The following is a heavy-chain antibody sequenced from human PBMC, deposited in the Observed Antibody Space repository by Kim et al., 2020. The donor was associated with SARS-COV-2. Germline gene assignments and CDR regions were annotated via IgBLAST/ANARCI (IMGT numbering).Heavy chain of an antibody. V-gene: IGHV4-34*01. J-gene: IGHJ5*02. CDR1: GGSFSGYY. CDR3: ASLGPIQVAAVRWFDP. CDR2: INHSGST. D-gene: IGHD2-2*01. Sequence: SETLSLTCAVYGGSFSGYYWSWIRQPPGKGLEWIGEINHSGSTNYNPSLKSRVTISVDTSKNQFSLKLSSVTAADTAVYYCASLGPIQVAAVRWFDPWGQGTLVTVSS.